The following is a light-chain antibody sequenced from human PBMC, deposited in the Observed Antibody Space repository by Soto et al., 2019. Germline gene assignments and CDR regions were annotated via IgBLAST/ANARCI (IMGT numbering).Light chain of an antibody. CDR1: QSISSSY. CDR2: GAS. V-gene: IGKV3-20*01. Sequence: EIVLTQSPGTLSLSPGERATLSCRASQSISSSYLAWYQQRPGQAPRLLIYGASSRATGIPDRFSGSGSGTDFTLTIRRLEPEDFAVYYCKQYGSSPLTFGGGTRLEIK. CDR3: KQYGSSPLT. J-gene: IGKJ5*01.